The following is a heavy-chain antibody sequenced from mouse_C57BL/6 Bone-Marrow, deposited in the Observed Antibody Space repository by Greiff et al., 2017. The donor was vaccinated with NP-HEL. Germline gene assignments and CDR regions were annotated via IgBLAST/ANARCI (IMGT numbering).Heavy chain of an antibody. CDR2: IWRGGST. D-gene: IGHD2-5*01. V-gene: IGHV2-5*01. CDR1: GFSLTSYG. CDR3: AKNSNFLYYAMDY. Sequence: QVQLQQSGPGLVQPSQSLSITCTVSGFSLTSYGVHWVRQSPGKGLEWLGVIWRGGSTDYNAAFMSRLSITKDNSKSQVFFKMNSLQADDTAIYYCAKNSNFLYYAMDYWGQGTSVTVSS. J-gene: IGHJ4*01.